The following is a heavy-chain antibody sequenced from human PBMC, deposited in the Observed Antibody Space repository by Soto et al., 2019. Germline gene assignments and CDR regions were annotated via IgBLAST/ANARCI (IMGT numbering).Heavy chain of an antibody. Sequence: QENLVESGGGVVKPGRSLRLSCAASGFTFSAYGMHWVRQAPGQGLEWVTVISYDGSSIYYADSVKGRFTVSRDNSKNTLYLQMKRLRPEDTAAYYCARVSFSGNYYYSYGMDVWGQGTTVTVSS. J-gene: IGHJ6*02. D-gene: IGHD1-26*01. V-gene: IGHV3-30*03. CDR2: ISYDGSSI. CDR1: GFTFSAYG. CDR3: ARVSFSGNYYYSYGMDV.